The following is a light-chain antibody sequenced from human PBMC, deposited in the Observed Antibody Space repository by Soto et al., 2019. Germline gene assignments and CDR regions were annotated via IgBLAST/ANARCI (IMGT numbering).Light chain of an antibody. V-gene: IGLV2-11*01. J-gene: IGLJ1*01. CDR2: DVT. CDR3: CSYAGSNKV. Sequence: QSALTQPRSVSGSPGQSVTFSCTGTSSDVGGYNYVSWYQQHPGKAPKLMIYDVTKRPSGVPDRFSGSKSGNTASLTISGLQAEDEADYYCCSYAGSNKVFGTGTKLTVL. CDR1: SSDVGGYNY.